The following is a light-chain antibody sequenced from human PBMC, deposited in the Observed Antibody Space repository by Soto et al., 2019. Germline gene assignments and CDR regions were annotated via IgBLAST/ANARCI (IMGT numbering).Light chain of an antibody. CDR2: GAS. J-gene: IGKJ5*01. V-gene: IGKV3-20*01. Sequence: EIVLTQSPGTLSLSPGDRATLSCRASQTISSNYLAWYQQKLGQAPRLLIFGASRRATGIPDRFSGSGSGTDYTLTISSLQPEDFATYYCQQSYSTPITFGQGTRLEI. CDR3: QQSYSTPIT. CDR1: QTISSNY.